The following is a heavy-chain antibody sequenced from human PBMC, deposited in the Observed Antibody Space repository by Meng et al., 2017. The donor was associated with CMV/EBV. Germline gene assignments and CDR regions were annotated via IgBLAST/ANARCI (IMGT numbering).Heavy chain of an antibody. CDR2: ISGSGGST. J-gene: IGHJ4*02. D-gene: IGHD3-22*01. V-gene: IGHV3-23*01. CDR3: AKDLISTYYYDSSGSY. CDR1: GFTFSGYS. Sequence: GGSLRLSCAASGFTFSGYSMNWVRQAPGKGLEWVSAISGSGGSTYYADSVKGRFTISRDNSKNTLYLQMNSLRAEDTAVYYCAKDLISTYYYDSSGSYWGQGTLVTVSS.